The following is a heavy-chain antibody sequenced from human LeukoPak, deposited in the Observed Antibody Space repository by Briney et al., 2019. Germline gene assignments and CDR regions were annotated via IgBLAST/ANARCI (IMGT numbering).Heavy chain of an antibody. CDR1: GFTFSNYG. CDR3: AKELLWFGGDGYFDY. CDR2: ISYDGSNK. D-gene: IGHD3-10*01. Sequence: GRSLRLSCAASGFTFSNYGMHWVRQAPGKGLEWVAVISYDGSNKYYADSVKGRFTISRDNSKNTLYLQMNSLRAEDTAVYYCAKELLWFGGDGYFDYWGQETLVTVSS. V-gene: IGHV3-30*18. J-gene: IGHJ4*02.